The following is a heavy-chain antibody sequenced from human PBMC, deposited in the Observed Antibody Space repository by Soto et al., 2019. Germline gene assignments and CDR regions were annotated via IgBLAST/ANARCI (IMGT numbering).Heavy chain of an antibody. CDR3: ARGLGGTTVTTRDDNWFDP. V-gene: IGHV1-8*01. CDR1: GYTFTSYD. Sequence: GASVKVSCKASGYTFTSYDINWVRQATGQGLEWMGWMNPNSGNTGYAQKFQGRVTMTRNTSISTAYMELSSLRSEDTAVYYCARGLGGTTVTTRDDNWFDPWGQGTLVTVSS. CDR2: MNPNSGNT. D-gene: IGHD4-17*01. J-gene: IGHJ5*02.